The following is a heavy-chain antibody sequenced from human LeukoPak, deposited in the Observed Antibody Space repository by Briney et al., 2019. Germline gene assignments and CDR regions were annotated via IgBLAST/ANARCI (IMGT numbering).Heavy chain of an antibody. Sequence: PGGSLRLSCAASGFTFNAYAMSWVRQAPGEGLEWVSTISASGGSTYYADSVKGRFTISRDNSKNTLYVQMNSLRAEDTAVYYCAKGHSQNYYYGMDVWGQGTTVTVSS. D-gene: IGHD2-21*01. CDR1: GFTFNAYA. CDR3: AKGHSQNYYYGMDV. V-gene: IGHV3-23*01. CDR2: ISASGGST. J-gene: IGHJ6*02.